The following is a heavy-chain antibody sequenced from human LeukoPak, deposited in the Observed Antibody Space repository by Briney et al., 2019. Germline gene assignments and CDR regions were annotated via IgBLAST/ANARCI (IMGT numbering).Heavy chain of an antibody. CDR2: IWYDGSNK. Sequence: GGSLRLSCAASGFTFRNHGMHWVRQAPGKGLEWVAIIWYDGSNKYYADSVNGRFTISRDNSKNTLYLQMNSLRAEDTAVYYCARDRAGSNDIHYFDYWGQGVLLTVSS. D-gene: IGHD1-1*01. CDR3: ARDRAGSNDIHYFDY. CDR1: GFTFRNHG. J-gene: IGHJ4*02. V-gene: IGHV3-33*01.